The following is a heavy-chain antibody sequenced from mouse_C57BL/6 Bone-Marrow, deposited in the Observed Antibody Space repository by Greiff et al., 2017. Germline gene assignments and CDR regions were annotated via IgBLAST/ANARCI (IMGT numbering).Heavy chain of an antibody. Sequence: QVQLQQPGAELVRPGTSVKLSCKASGYTFTSYWMHWVKQRPGQGLEWIGVIDPSDSYTNYNQKFKGKATLTVDTSSSTAYMQLSSLTSEDSAVYYCARRGYGNLFAYWGQGTLVTVSA. V-gene: IGHV1-59*01. J-gene: IGHJ3*01. CDR1: GYTFTSYW. D-gene: IGHD2-1*01. CDR3: ARRGYGNLFAY. CDR2: IDPSDSYT.